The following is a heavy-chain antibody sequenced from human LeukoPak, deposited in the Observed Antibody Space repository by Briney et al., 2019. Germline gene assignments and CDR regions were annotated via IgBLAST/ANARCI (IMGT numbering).Heavy chain of an antibody. J-gene: IGHJ5*02. Sequence: PGGSLRLSCAASGFTLSTFDMNWVRQAPGKGLEWVSSICTSSRYIYYRDSVKGRFTISRDDAKNSLYLQMNSLTVEDTAVYYCARADCSGSTCYLRHSWFDPWGQGTLVTVSS. D-gene: IGHD2-2*01. CDR2: ICTSSRYI. V-gene: IGHV3-21*06. CDR3: ARADCSGSTCYLRHSWFDP. CDR1: GFTLSTFD.